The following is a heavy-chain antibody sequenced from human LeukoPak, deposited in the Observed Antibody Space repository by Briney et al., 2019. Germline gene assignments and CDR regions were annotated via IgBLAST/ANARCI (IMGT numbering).Heavy chain of an antibody. Sequence: GGSLRLSCAASGFTFSSYGMHLVRQAPGKGLEWVAVISYDGSNKYYADSVKGRFTISRDNSKNTLYLQMNSLRAEDTAVYYCAKGSVYYDSSGLNAFDIWGQGTMVTVSS. J-gene: IGHJ3*02. CDR3: AKGSVYYDSSGLNAFDI. CDR1: GFTFSSYG. D-gene: IGHD3-22*01. CDR2: ISYDGSNK. V-gene: IGHV3-30*18.